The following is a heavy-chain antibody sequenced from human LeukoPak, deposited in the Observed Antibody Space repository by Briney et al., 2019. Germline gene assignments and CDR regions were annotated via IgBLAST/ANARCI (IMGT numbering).Heavy chain of an antibody. J-gene: IGHJ3*02. CDR3: ARDRVLLWFGELSPDI. D-gene: IGHD3-10*01. Sequence: ASVKVSCKASGYTFTGYYMHWVRQAPGQGLEWMGRIDPNSGGTNYAQKFQSRVTMTRETSISTAYMELSRLRSDDTAVYYCARDRVLLWFGELSPDIWGQGTMVTVSS. CDR2: IDPNSGGT. CDR1: GYTFTGYY. V-gene: IGHV1-2*06.